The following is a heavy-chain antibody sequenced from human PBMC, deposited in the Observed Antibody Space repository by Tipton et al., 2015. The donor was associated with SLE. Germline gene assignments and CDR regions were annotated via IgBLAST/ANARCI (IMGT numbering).Heavy chain of an antibody. CDR3: AKDPGSGWYRDYFDY. CDR2: ISGSGGIT. D-gene: IGHD6-19*01. CDR1: GYSISSGYY. Sequence: LSLTCTVSGYSISSGYYWGWIRQPPGKGLEWVSTISGSGGITYYADSVKGRFTISRDNSKNTLYLQMNSLRAEDTAVYYCAKDPGSGWYRDYFDYWGQGTLVTVSS. V-gene: IGHV3-23*01. J-gene: IGHJ4*02.